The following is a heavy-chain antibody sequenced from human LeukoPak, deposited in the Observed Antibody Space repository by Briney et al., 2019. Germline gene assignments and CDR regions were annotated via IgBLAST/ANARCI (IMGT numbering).Heavy chain of an antibody. V-gene: IGHV1-18*01. CDR3: ARIFIAADGDNWFDP. J-gene: IGHJ5*02. CDR1: GYTFTSYG. CDR2: ISAYNGNT. D-gene: IGHD6-13*01. Sequence: GASVKVSCKASGYTFTSYGISWVRQAPGQGLEWMGWISAYNGNTNYAQKLQGRVTMTTDTSTSTADMELRSLRSDDTAVYYCARIFIAADGDNWFDPWGQGTLVTVSS.